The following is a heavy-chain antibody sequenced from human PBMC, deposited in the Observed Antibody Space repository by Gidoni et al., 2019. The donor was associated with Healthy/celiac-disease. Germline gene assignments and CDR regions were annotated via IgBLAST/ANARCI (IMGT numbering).Heavy chain of an antibody. CDR1: GFTFSSYA. D-gene: IGHD3-22*01. V-gene: IGHV3-23*01. CDR3: AKAYSSGEGY. Sequence: EVQLLESGGGLVQPGGSLRLSCPASGFTFSSYAMSWVRQAPGQGLEWVSAISGSGGSTYYADSVKGRFTISRDNSKNTLYLQMNSLRAEDTAVYYWAKAYSSGEGYWGQGTLVTVSS. J-gene: IGHJ4*02. CDR2: ISGSGGST.